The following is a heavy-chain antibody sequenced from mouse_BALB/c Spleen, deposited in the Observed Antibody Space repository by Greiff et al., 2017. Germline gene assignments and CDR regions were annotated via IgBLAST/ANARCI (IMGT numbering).Heavy chain of an antibody. V-gene: IGHV5-9-4*01. CDR3: AREGPYGNNPAWFAY. D-gene: IGHD2-1*01. CDR2: ISSGGSYT. CDR1: GFTFSSYA. J-gene: IGHJ3*01. Sequence: DVMLVESGGGLVKPGGSLKLSCAASGFTFSSYAMSWVRQSPEKRLEWVAEISSGGSYTYYPDTVTGRFTISRDNAKNTLYLEMSSLRSEDTAMYYCAREGPYGNNPAWFAYWGQGTLVTVSA.